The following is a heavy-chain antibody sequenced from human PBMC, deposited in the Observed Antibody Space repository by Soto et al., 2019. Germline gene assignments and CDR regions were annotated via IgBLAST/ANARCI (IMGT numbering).Heavy chain of an antibody. CDR1: GFTFGNSA. D-gene: IGHD3-22*01. CDR3: TTAESPSIAYFFDY. Sequence: GGSLTLSCTASGFTFGNSAINCVRQDPGEGLEWVGLIRNQTYSGTTEYAASVRGRFTISRHDSNGVAYLQMSSLRTQDSAVYYCTTAESPSIAYFFDYWGPGTLVTVSS. V-gene: IGHV3-49*04. CDR2: IRNQTYSGTT. J-gene: IGHJ4*02.